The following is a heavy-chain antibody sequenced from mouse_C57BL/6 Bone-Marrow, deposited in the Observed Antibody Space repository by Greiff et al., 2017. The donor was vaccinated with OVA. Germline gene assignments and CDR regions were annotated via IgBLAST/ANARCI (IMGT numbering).Heavy chain of an antibody. J-gene: IGHJ3*01. CDR2: INPYNGGT. D-gene: IGHD1-1*01. V-gene: IGHV1-19*01. CDR3: ARWNYYGSSYGFAY. CDR1: GYTFTDYY. Sequence: EVKLQESGPVLVKPGASVKMSCKASGYTFTDYYMNWVKQSHGKSLEWIGVINPYNGGTSYNQKFKGKATLTVDKSSSTAYMELNSLTSEDSAVYYCARWNYYGSSYGFAYWGQGTLVTVSA.